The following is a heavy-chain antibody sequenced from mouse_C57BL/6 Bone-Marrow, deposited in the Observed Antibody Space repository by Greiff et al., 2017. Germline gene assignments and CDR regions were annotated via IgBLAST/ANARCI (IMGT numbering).Heavy chain of an antibody. V-gene: IGHV5-6*01. CDR1: GFTFSSYG. D-gene: IGHD1-1*01. J-gene: IGHJ2*01. CDR2: ISSGGSYT. CDR3: ARPLRYFDY. Sequence: EVKLVESGGDLVKPGGSLKLSCAASGFTFSSYGMSWVRQTPDKRLEWVATISSGGSYTYYPDSVKGRFTISRDNAKNTLYLQMSSLQSEDTAMYYCARPLRYFDYWGQGTTLTVSS.